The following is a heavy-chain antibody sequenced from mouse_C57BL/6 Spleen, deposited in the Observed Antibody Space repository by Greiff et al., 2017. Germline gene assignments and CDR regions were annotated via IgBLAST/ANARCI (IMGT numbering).Heavy chain of an antibody. CDR3: ARDDYGSSYGYFDV. CDR2: SRNKANDYTT. D-gene: IGHD1-1*01. V-gene: IGHV7-1*01. Sequence: EVKVVESGGVLVQSGRSLRLSCATSGFTFSDFYMEWVRQAPGKGLEWIAASRNKANDYTTEYSASVKGRFIVSRDTSQSILYLQMNALRAEDTAIYYCARDDYGSSYGYFDVWGTGTTVTVSS. J-gene: IGHJ1*03. CDR1: GFTFSDFY.